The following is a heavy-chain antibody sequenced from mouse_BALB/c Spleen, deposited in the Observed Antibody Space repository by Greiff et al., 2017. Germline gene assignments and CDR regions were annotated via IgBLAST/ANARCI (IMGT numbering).Heavy chain of an antibody. CDR3: ARRPHAMDY. Sequence: ESGAELAKPGASVKMSCKASGYTFTSYWMHWVKQRPGQGLEWIGYINPSTGYTEYNQKFKDKATLTADKSSSTAYMQLSSLTSEDSAVYYCARRPHAMDYWGQGTSVTVSS. CDR2: INPSTGYT. D-gene: IGHD6-1*01. CDR1: GYTFTSYW. V-gene: IGHV1-7*01. J-gene: IGHJ4*01.